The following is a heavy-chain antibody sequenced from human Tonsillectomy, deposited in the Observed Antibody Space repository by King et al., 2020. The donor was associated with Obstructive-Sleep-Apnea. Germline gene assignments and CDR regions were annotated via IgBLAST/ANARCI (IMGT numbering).Heavy chain of an antibody. V-gene: IGHV3-9*01. J-gene: IGHJ6*02. CDR3: GKDRDGARGYYYYGMDV. D-gene: IGHD1-26*01. CDR1: GFTFDDYA. CDR2: ISWNSGSI. Sequence: VQLVESGGGLVQPGRSLRLSCAASGFTFDDYAMHWVRQAPGKGLEWVSGISWNSGSIGSADSVKGRFTISRDNAKNSVYLQMNSLRTEDTALYYCGKDRDGARGYYYYGMDVWGQGTTVTVSS.